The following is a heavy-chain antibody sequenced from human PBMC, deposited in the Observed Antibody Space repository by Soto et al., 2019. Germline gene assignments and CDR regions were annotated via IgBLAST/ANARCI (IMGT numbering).Heavy chain of an antibody. J-gene: IGHJ5*02. Sequence: SETLSLTCAVYGGSFSGYYWSWIRQPPGKGLEWIGEINHSGSTNYNPSLKSRVTISVDTSKNQFSLKLSSVTAADTAVYYCARDVYSSSWYGWFDPWGQGTLVTVSS. CDR1: GGSFSGYY. D-gene: IGHD6-13*01. CDR2: INHSGST. V-gene: IGHV4-34*01. CDR3: ARDVYSSSWYGWFDP.